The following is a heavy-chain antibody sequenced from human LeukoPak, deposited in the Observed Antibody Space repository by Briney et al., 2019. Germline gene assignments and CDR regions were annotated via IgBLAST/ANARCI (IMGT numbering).Heavy chain of an antibody. D-gene: IGHD2/OR15-2a*01. CDR1: GASISSTGSY. CDR3: VRGEYYYDY. Sequence: SETLSLTCTVSGASISSTGSYWSWIRQHPEKGLEWIGYIFYSGSTYYNPSLESRLTMSLDTSKNQFSLNLTSVTAADTAVYYCVRGEYYYDYWGQGTLITVSS. V-gene: IGHV4-31*03. CDR2: IFYSGST. J-gene: IGHJ4*02.